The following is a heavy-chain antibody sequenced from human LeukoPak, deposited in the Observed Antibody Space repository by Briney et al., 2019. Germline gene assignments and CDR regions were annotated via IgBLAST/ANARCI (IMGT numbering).Heavy chain of an antibody. Sequence: PSETLSLTCTVSGGSISSYYWTWIRQPPGKGLEWIGYIYYSGSTNYNPSPKSRVTISVDTSKNQFSLKLSSVTAADTAVYYCARARSGKWGFDYWGQGTLVTVSS. CDR2: IYYSGST. CDR1: GGSISSYY. V-gene: IGHV4-59*12. D-gene: IGHD1-26*01. J-gene: IGHJ4*02. CDR3: ARARSGKWGFDY.